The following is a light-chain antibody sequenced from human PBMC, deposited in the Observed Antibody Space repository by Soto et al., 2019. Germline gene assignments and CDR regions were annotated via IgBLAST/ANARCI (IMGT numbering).Light chain of an antibody. Sequence: NFMLTQPLSVSDSPGMTVTISCTRSSGNIANNYVQWYQQRPGSAPTTLIFDDDQRPSGVPDRFSGFVDVSSNSAYLTISGLRSDAEADDFCQSYDAKSRYWVFGGGTKVTVL. CDR1: SGNIANNY. J-gene: IGLJ3*02. CDR3: QSYDAKSRYWV. CDR2: DDD. V-gene: IGLV6-57*04.